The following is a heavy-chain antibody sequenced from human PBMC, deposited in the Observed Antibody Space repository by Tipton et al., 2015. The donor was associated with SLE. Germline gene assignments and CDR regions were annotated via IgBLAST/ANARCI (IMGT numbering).Heavy chain of an antibody. CDR2: ISTSGST. J-gene: IGHJ4*02. CDR3: ARTYGYYFDY. Sequence: TLSLTCTVSGGSINTYYWSWIRQPPGKGLEWIAYISTSGSTDYNPSLKSRVTISVDTSKNQFSLKLSSVTAADTAVYYCARTYGYYFDYWGQGTLVTVSS. V-gene: IGHV4-4*09. D-gene: IGHD2-8*01. CDR1: GGSINTYY.